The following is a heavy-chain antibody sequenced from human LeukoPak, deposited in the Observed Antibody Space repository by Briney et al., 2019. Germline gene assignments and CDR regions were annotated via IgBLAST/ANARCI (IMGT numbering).Heavy chain of an antibody. CDR2: ISAYNGNT. Sequence: GASVKVSCKASGYTFTSYGISWVRQAPGQGLEWMGWISAYNGNTNYAQKLQGRVTMTTDTSTSTAYMELRSLRSDVTAVYYCARVDRSPDIVVVPAAIIRPGAFDIWGQGTMVTVSS. J-gene: IGHJ3*02. CDR3: ARVDRSPDIVVVPAAIIRPGAFDI. CDR1: GYTFTSYG. D-gene: IGHD2-2*01. V-gene: IGHV1-18*01.